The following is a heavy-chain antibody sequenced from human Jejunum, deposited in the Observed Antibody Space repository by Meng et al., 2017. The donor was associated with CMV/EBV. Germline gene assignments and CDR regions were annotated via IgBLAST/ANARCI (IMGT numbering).Heavy chain of an antibody. CDR2: IYYSGST. D-gene: IGHD3-3*01. CDR3: AGLYYDFWNPPD. V-gene: IGHV4-59*01. CDR1: GGPITPYY. Sequence: CTGSGGPITPYYRSWIRQPPGKGLEWIGYIYYSGSTNYNPSLKGRVTISVDTSNNQFSLTLSSVTAADTAVYYCAGLYYDFWNPPDWGQGTLVTVSS. J-gene: IGHJ4*02.